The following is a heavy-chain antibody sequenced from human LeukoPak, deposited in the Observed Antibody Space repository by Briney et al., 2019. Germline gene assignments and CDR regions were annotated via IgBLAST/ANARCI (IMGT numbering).Heavy chain of an antibody. CDR2: ISSSGSTI. Sequence: GGSLRLSCAASGFSFSNYEMNWVRQAPGKGLEWVSYISSSGSTIYYPDSVKGRFTISRDNAKNSLYLQMNRLRDEDTAVYYCARDQDDYGDYGYFDLWGRGTLVTVYS. V-gene: IGHV3-48*03. J-gene: IGHJ2*01. CDR3: ARDQDDYGDYGYFDL. CDR1: GFSFSNYE. D-gene: IGHD4-17*01.